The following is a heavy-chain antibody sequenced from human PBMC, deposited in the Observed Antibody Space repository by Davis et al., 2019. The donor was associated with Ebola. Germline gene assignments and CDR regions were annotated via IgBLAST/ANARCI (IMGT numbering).Heavy chain of an antibody. CDR2: IYHSGST. D-gene: IGHD1-26*01. CDR1: GGSFSGYY. J-gene: IGHJ3*02. V-gene: IGHV4-34*01. CDR3: ARVGRELLRDAFDI. Sequence: PSETLSLTCAVYGGSFSGYYWSWIRQPPGKGLEWIGEIYHSGSTNYNPSLKSRVTISVDKSKNQFSLKLSSVTAADTAVYYCARVGRELLRDAFDIWGQGTMVTVSS.